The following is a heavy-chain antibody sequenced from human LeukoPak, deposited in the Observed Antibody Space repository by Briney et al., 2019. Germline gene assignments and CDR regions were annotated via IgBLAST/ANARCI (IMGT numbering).Heavy chain of an antibody. Sequence: SETLSLTCTVSGGSISSSSYYWGWIRQPPGKGLEWTGSIYYSGSTYYNPSLKSRVTISVDTSKNQFSLKLSSVTAADTAVYYCARSAAIVYYYMDVWGKGTTVTVSS. V-gene: IGHV4-39*07. CDR2: IYYSGST. CDR3: ARSAAIVYYYMDV. J-gene: IGHJ6*03. D-gene: IGHD2-2*01. CDR1: GGSISSSSYY.